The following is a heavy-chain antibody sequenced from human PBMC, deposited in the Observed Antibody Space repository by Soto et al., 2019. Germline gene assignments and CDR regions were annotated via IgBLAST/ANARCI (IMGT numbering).Heavy chain of an antibody. CDR3: ARDDYYHDSSGYPARWFDP. CDR1: GGSFSSYA. V-gene: IGHV1-69*13. CDR2: SIPVFRTI. D-gene: IGHD3-22*01. Sequence: ASVKVSYKASGGSFSSYAISWVRQAPGQGLEWMGGSIPVFRTIHSAQKFQGRITITADESTSTAYMELSSLTSEDTAVYYCARDDYYHDSSGYPARWFDPWGQGTLVTVSS. J-gene: IGHJ5*02.